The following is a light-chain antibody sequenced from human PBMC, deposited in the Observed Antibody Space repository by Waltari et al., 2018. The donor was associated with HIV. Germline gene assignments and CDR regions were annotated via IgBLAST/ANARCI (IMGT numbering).Light chain of an antibody. V-gene: IGLV1-40*01. J-gene: IGLJ3*02. CDR1: SSNIGAGYG. Sequence: QSVLTQPPSVSGAPGQRVTISCTGSSSNIGAGYGVHWFQQLPGPAPKLLSYGNNNRPSGVPDRFSGSKSGTSASLAITGLQAEDEADYYCQSYDSSLSGSVFGGGTKLTVL. CDR2: GNN. CDR3: QSYDSSLSGSV.